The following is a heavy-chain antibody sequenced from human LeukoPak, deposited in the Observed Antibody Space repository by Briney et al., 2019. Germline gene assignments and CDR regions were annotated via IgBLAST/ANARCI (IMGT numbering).Heavy chain of an antibody. Sequence: GASLQISCQAAGYDFLNYWIGWGRRQPGKGGGWRAIIYPRSSPPSYRPSFEPPVTISAHKSLHSASLHWTSLPPSDTAMYYCGSTPYGGSDRPQYWGQGTLVTVSS. CDR1: GYDFLNYW. D-gene: IGHD1-26*01. CDR3: GSTPYGGSDRPQY. J-gene: IGHJ1*01. V-gene: IGHV5-51*01. CDR2: IYPRSSPP.